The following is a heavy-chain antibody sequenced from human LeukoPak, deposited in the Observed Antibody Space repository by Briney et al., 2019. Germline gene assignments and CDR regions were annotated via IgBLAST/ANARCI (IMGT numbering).Heavy chain of an antibody. D-gene: IGHD1-26*01. CDR2: IIPIFGTA. V-gene: IGHV1-69*05. Sequence: GSSVKVSCKASGGTFSSYAISWVRQAPGQGLEWMGGIIPIFGTANYAQEFQGRVTITTDESTSTAYMELSSLRSEDTAVYYCGAAGATENAFDYWGQGTLVTVSS. CDR1: GGTFSSYA. CDR3: GAAGATENAFDY. J-gene: IGHJ4*02.